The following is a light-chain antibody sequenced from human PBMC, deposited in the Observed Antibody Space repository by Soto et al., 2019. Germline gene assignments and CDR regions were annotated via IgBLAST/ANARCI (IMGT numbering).Light chain of an antibody. CDR1: QSVSSSY. CDR3: QQYNSYSWT. CDR2: GAS. J-gene: IGKJ1*01. Sequence: EIVLTQSPGTLSLSPGERATLSCRASQSVSSSYLAWYQQKPGQAPRLLIYGASSRATGIPDRFSGSGSGTDFTLTISSLQPDDFATYYCQQYNSYSWTSGQGTKVDIK. V-gene: IGKV3-20*01.